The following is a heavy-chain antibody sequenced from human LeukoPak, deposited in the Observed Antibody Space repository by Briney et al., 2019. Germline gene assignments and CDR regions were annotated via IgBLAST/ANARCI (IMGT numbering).Heavy chain of an antibody. CDR2: IYGGGGT. J-gene: IGHJ5*02. D-gene: IGHD3-10*01. CDR3: ARDRAGTLSWVEFDL. Sequence: GGSLRLSCAASGVTVSGTYMDWVRQAPGKGLEWVSVIYGGGGTVYADSVKGRFTISRDNSKNSLRTEDSAVYYCARDRAGTLSWVEFDLWGQGTLVTVSS. CDR1: GVTVSGTY. V-gene: IGHV3-53*05.